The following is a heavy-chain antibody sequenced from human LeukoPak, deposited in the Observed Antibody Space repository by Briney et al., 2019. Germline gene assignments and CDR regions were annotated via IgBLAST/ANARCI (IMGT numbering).Heavy chain of an antibody. CDR2: IYSSGST. D-gene: IGHD3-22*01. V-gene: IGHV3-53*01. J-gene: IGHJ4*02. CDR1: GFTVSSNY. Sequence: PGGSLRLSCVASGFTVSSNYMSWVRQAPGKGLEWVSVIYSSGSTYYADSVKGRFTISRDNSKNTLYLQMNSLRAEDTAVYYCAREGDYYDSSGYLEDWGQGTLVTVSS. CDR3: AREGDYYDSSGYLED.